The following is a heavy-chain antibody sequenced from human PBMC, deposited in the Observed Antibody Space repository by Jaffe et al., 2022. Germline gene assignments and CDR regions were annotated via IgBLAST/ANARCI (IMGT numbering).Heavy chain of an antibody. CDR2: INVKSGGT. J-gene: IGHJ5*02. CDR3: VRDDTRATLVDP. V-gene: IGHV1-2*02. D-gene: IGHD5-12*01. CDR1: GYSFTDFL. Sequence: QVQLVQSGAEVEKPGASVKVSCKTSGYSFTDFLIHWVRQAPGQGLESMGWINVKSGGTHYEQNFQGRVTMTRDTSVGTAYMELTSLRSDDTAVYYCVRDDTRATLVDPWGQGTLVTVSS.